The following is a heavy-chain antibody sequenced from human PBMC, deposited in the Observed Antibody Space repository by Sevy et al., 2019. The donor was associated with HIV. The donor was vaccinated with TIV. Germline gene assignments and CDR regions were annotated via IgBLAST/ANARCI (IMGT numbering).Heavy chain of an antibody. V-gene: IGHV1-2*02. CDR1: GYIFTDYY. D-gene: IGHD4-17*01. J-gene: IGHJ6*02. CDR2: INSDSGVT. CDR3: ARLTTQPTSDLYGMDV. Sequence: ASVKVSCKASGYIFTDYYIHWVRQAPGQGLEWMAWINSDSGVTNYAQKFQGEVTVARDTSLSAAYLALTRLKSNDTAIYYCARLTTQPTSDLYGMDVWGQGTTVTVSS.